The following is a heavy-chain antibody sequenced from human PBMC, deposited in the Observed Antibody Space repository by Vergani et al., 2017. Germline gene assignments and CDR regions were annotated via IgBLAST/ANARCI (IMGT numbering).Heavy chain of an antibody. CDR3: ARAGGGPGDY. J-gene: IGHJ4*02. CDR1: GGSFSGYY. D-gene: IGHD2-15*01. V-gene: IGHV3-53*01. CDR2: IYSGGST. Sequence: VQLQQWGAGLLKPSETLSLTCAVYGGSFSGYYWSWVRQAPGKGLEWVSVIYSGGSTYYADSVKGRFTISRDNSKNTLYLQMNSLRAEDTAVYYCARAGGGPGDYWGQGTLVTVSS.